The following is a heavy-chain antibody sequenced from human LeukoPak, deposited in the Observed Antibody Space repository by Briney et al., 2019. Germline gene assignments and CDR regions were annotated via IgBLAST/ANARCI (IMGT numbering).Heavy chain of an antibody. V-gene: IGHV3-23*01. D-gene: IGHD3-16*02. Sequence: GGSLRLSCAASGFTFSSYAMSWVRQAPGKGLEWVSAISGSGGSTYYADSVKGRFTISRDNSKNTLYLQMNSLRAEDTAVYYCASEPRSRGSFRSYDAFDIWGQGTMVTVSS. J-gene: IGHJ3*02. CDR2: ISGSGGST. CDR3: ASEPRSRGSFRSYDAFDI. CDR1: GFTFSSYA.